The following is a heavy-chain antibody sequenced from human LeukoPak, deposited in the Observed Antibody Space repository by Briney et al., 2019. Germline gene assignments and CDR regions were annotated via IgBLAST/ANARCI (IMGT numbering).Heavy chain of an antibody. V-gene: IGHV3-23*01. CDR2: ISGSGGST. J-gene: IGHJ6*02. CDR1: GLTFSIYA. Sequence: GGSLRLSCAASGLTFSIYAMSWVRQAPGKGLEWVSAISGSGGSTYYADSVKGRFTISRDNSKNTLYLQMNSLRAEDTAVYYCAKPPHYDILTGYAYYYYGMDVWGQGTTVTVSS. D-gene: IGHD3-9*01. CDR3: AKPPHYDILTGYAYYYYGMDV.